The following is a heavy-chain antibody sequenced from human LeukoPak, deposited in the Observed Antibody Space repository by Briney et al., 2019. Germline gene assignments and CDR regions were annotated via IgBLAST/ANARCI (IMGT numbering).Heavy chain of an antibody. CDR1: GFTFSSYG. Sequence: GGSLRLSCAASGFTFSSYGMHWVRQAPGKGLEWVAVISYDGSNKYYADSVKGRFTISRDNSKNTLYLQMNSLRAEDTAVYYCAKRAFGGGYDGGYWFDPWGQGTLVTVSS. CDR2: ISYDGSNK. D-gene: IGHD5-12*01. V-gene: IGHV3-30*18. J-gene: IGHJ5*02. CDR3: AKRAFGGGYDGGYWFDP.